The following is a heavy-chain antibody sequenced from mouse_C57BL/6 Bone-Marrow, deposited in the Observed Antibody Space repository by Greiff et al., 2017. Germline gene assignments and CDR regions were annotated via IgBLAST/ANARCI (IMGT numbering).Heavy chain of an antibody. V-gene: IGHV1-78*01. D-gene: IGHD1-1*01. J-gene: IGHJ4*01. CDR2: LYPRDGST. Sequence: QVQLQQSDAELVKPGASVKISCKVSGYTFTDHTIHWMKQRPEKGLEWIAYLYPRDGSTKSHDKFKGRATLTADKSSSTAYMQLNSLTSEDSAVYFFARGFYYFGRNAMDYWGQGTSVTVSS. CDR3: ARGFYYFGRNAMDY. CDR1: GYTFTDHT.